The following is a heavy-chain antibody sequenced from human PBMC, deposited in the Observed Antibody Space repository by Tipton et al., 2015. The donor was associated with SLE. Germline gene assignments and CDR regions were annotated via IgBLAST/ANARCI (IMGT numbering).Heavy chain of an antibody. Sequence: LTCAVYGGSFSGYYWSWIRQAPGKGLEWVGRIKSKTDGGTTDYAAPVKGRFTISRDDSKNTLYLQMNSLKTEDTAVYYCTTSEPTVTTDYYYMDVWGKGTTVTVSS. CDR3: TTSEPTVTTDYYYMDV. V-gene: IGHV3-15*01. CDR1: GGSFSGYY. J-gene: IGHJ6*03. CDR2: IKSKTDGGTT. D-gene: IGHD4-17*01.